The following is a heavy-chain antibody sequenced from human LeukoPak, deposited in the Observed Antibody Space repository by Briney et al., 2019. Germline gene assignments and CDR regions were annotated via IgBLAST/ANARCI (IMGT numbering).Heavy chain of an antibody. D-gene: IGHD6-13*01. J-gene: IGHJ6*03. CDR1: GGSISSYY. CDR2: IYYSGST. Sequence: PSETLSLTCTVSGGSISSYYWSWIRQPPGKGLEWIGYIYYSGSTNYNPSLKSRVTISVDTSKNQFSLKLSSVTAADTAAYYCARGRAAAGEYYYYYYMDVWGKGTTVTISS. CDR3: ARGRAAAGEYYYYYYMDV. V-gene: IGHV4-59*01.